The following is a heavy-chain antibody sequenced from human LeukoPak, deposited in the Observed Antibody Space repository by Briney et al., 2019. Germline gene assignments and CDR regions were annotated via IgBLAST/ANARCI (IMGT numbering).Heavy chain of an antibody. J-gene: IGHJ4*02. Sequence: SETLSLTCSVYGGSFTGYYWSWIRQSSGKRLDWIGSINDSGNTNYNPSLRSRVTMSVDTSKKQVSLHLSSVTAADTAVYYCASSYYDTGGFSPFDCWGRGTLVIVSS. V-gene: IGHV4-34*01. CDR2: INDSGNT. CDR3: ASSYYDTGGFSPFDC. CDR1: GGSFTGYY. D-gene: IGHD2-8*02.